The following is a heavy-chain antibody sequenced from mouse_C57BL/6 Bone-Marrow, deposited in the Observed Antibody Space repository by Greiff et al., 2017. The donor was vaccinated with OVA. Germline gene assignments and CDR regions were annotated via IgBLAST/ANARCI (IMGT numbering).Heavy chain of an antibody. J-gene: IGHJ2*01. CDR3: ARRYYFDD. CDR2: IYPGDGDT. V-gene: IGHV1-82*01. CDR1: GYAFSSSW. Sequence: QVQLQQSGPELVKPGASVKISCKASGYAFSSSWMNWVKPRPGKGLEWIGRIYPGDGDTNYNGKFKGKATLTADKSSSTAYMQLSSLTSEDSAVYFCARRYYFDDWGQGTTLTVSS.